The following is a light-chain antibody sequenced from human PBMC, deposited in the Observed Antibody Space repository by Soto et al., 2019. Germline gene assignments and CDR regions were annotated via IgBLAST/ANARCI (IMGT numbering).Light chain of an antibody. V-gene: IGLV2-23*02. CDR1: SSDVGSYNL. CDR3: CSYAGSSTLV. J-gene: IGLJ2*01. CDR2: EVS. Sequence: QSVLTQPASVSGSPGQSITISCTGTSSDVGSYNLVSWYQQHPGKAPKLMIYEVSKRPSGVSNRSSGSKSGNTASLTISGLQAEDEADYYCCSYAGSSTLVFGGGTKVTVL.